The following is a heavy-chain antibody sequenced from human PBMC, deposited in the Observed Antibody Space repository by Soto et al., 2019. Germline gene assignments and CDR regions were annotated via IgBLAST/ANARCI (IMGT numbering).Heavy chain of an antibody. D-gene: IGHD1-7*01. J-gene: IGHJ4*02. V-gene: IGHV1-69*04. Sequence: SVKVSCKASGGTFSSYTISWVRQAPGQGLEWMGRIIPILGIANYAQKFQGRVTITADKSTSTAYMELSSLRSEDTALYYCARDLGEITGTTLANYFDYWGQGTLVTVSS. CDR3: ARDLGEITGTTLANYFDY. CDR1: GGTFSSYT. CDR2: IIPILGIA.